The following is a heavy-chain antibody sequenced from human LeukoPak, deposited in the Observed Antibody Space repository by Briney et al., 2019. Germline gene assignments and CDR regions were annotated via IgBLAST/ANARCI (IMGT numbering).Heavy chain of an antibody. V-gene: IGHV4-59*08. CDR1: GGSISSYY. CDR3: ARTRLREYYYDSSGYYYYYFDY. Sequence: SETLSLTCTVSGGSISSYYWSWIRQPPGKGLEWIGDIYYSGSTNYNPSLKSRVTISVDTSKNQFSLKLSSVTAADTAVYYCARTRLREYYYDSSGYYYYYFDYWGQGTLVTVSS. D-gene: IGHD3-22*01. J-gene: IGHJ4*02. CDR2: IYYSGST.